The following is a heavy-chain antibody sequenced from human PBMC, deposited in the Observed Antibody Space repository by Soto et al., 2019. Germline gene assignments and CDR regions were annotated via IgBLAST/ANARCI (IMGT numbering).Heavy chain of an antibody. CDR3: ARDRLELGSYFDY. CDR2: ISYDGRSK. CDR1: GFTFGSYV. Sequence: GGSLRLSCAAAGFTFGSYVMHWVRQAPGKGPEWVAVISYDGRSKNHADSVKGRFTISRDNSKNTLYLQMDNLRAEDTAVYYYARDRLELGSYFDYWGQGTLVTVSS. V-gene: IGHV3-30*12. J-gene: IGHJ4*02. D-gene: IGHD1-7*01.